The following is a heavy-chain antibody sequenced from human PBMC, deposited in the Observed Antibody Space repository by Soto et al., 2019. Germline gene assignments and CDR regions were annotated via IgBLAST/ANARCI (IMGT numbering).Heavy chain of an antibody. D-gene: IGHD1-1*01. CDR2: INPNDGTT. Sequence: ASVKVSCKTSGYRFTSYFVHWVRQAPGQGLEWMGIINPNDGTTRYAQKLQGRVTITGDTSTSTVYMELSSLRSEDTAVYYCARDKDREQLGGNYYYTLDVWGQGTTVTVSS. CDR1: GYRFTSYF. CDR3: ARDKDREQLGGNYYYTLDV. V-gene: IGHV1-46*04. J-gene: IGHJ6*02.